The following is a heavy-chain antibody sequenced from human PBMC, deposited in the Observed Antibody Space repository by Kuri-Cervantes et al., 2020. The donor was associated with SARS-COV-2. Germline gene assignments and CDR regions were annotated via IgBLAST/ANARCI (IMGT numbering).Heavy chain of an antibody. CDR2: ISGDGGST. J-gene: IGHJ6*03. CDR3: ARSDRVRELFSRMRYYNYYFMGV. CDR1: GFMFNDYA. D-gene: IGHD3-10*01. Sequence: GESLKISCRASGFMFNDYAMSWVRQAPGKGLEWVSGISGDGGSTYYADSVKGRFTVSRDNPTKTLYLQMNSLRAEDTAVYYCARSDRVRELFSRMRYYNYYFMGVWGNGTTVTVSS. V-gene: IGHV3-23*01.